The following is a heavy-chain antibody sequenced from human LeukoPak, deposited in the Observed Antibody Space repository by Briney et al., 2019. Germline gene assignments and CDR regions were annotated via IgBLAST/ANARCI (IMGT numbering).Heavy chain of an antibody. Sequence: GGSLRLSCAASGFTFSSYAMTWVRQAPGKGLEWISYISSDSGTIYYANSMKGRYTISRDNARNSLYLQMNSLRAEDTAVYYCAREKKGNDYWGQGTLVTVSS. D-gene: IGHD1-1*01. CDR2: ISSDSGTI. J-gene: IGHJ4*02. V-gene: IGHV3-48*01. CDR1: GFTFSSYA. CDR3: AREKKGNDY.